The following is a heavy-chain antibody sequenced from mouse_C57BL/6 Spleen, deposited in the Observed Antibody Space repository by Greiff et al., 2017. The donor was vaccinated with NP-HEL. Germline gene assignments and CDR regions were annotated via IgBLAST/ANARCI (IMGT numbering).Heavy chain of an antibody. CDR3: ARSGTAQAVAY. CDR2: INPNYGTT. Sequence: VVEPGASVKISCKASGYSFTDYNMNWVEQSNGKSLEWIGVINPNYGTTSYNQKFKGKATLTVDQSSSTAYMQLNSLTSEDSAVYYCARSGTAQAVAYWGQGTLVTVSA. CDR1: GYSFTDYN. V-gene: IGHV1-39*01. J-gene: IGHJ3*01. D-gene: IGHD3-2*02.